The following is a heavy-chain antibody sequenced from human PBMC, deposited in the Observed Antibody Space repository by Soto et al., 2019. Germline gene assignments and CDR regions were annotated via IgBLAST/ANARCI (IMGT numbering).Heavy chain of an antibody. Sequence: GGSLRLSCAASGFTFDEYAMHWVRQAPGKGLEWVSGISWNSGSIRYADSVKGRFTISRDNAKNSLYLQMNSLRAEDTAFYYCAKDHDEDFGYDLDYFDYWGQGTLVTVSS. CDR1: GFTFDEYA. V-gene: IGHV3-9*01. J-gene: IGHJ4*02. CDR2: ISWNSGSI. CDR3: AKDHDEDFGYDLDYFDY. D-gene: IGHD5-12*01.